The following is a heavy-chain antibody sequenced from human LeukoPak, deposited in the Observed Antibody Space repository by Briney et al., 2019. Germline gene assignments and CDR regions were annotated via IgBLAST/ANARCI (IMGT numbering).Heavy chain of an antibody. J-gene: IGHJ4*02. CDR3: ARETPAAGPFDY. CDR2: IYYSGST. V-gene: IGHV4-59*01. CDR1: GGSISSYY. Sequence: SETLSLTCTVSGGSISSYYWSWIRQPPGKGLEWIGYIYYSGSTNYNPSLKSRVTISADTSKNQFSLKLSSVTAADTAVYYCARETPAAGPFDYWGQGTLVTVSS. D-gene: IGHD6-13*01.